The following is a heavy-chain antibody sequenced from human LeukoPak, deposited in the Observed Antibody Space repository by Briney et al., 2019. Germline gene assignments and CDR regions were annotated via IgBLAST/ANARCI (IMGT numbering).Heavy chain of an antibody. V-gene: IGHV1-18*01. CDR3: ARDIATVVHQE. CDR2: ISGYSGNT. J-gene: IGHJ4*02. CDR1: GYTFTSYG. D-gene: IGHD2-2*01. Sequence: ASVKVSCKASGYTFTSYGISWVRQAPGQGLEWMGWISGYSGNTNYVQKFQGRVTMATDTSASTVYMELRSLRSDDTAVYYCARDIATVVHQEWGQGTLVTVSS.